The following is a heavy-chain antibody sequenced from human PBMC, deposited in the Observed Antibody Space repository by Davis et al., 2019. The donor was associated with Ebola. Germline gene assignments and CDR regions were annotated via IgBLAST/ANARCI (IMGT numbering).Heavy chain of an antibody. CDR2: IGTAGDT. V-gene: IGHV3-13*01. CDR3: VRPAFGSHYFDY. CDR1: GFSFSTYD. Sequence: GESLKISCAASGFSFSTYDMHWVRQVTGKTLEWVSAIGTAGDTYYPASVKGRFTISRENARNSLYLQMNSLSTEDTAVYYCVRPAFGSHYFDYWGQGILVTVSS. D-gene: IGHD2-2*01. J-gene: IGHJ4*02.